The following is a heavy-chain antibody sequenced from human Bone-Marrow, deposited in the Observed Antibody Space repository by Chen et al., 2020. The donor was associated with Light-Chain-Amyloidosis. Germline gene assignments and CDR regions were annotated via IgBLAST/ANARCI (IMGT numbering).Heavy chain of an antibody. J-gene: IGHJ4*02. D-gene: IGHD2-8*01. CDR3: ARLMLYQTWGPVEH. CDR2: ISSNGGNT. CDR1: GFTFSNYA. V-gene: IGHV3-64*02. Sequence: EVQLLESGEGLAQPGGSLRLSCAASGFTFSNYAMQWVRQAPGKGLEYVSAISSNGGNTYYADSVKGRFAISRDNSKNTLYLQMGSLRAEDMAVYYCARLMLYQTWGPVEHWGRGVLVTVSS.